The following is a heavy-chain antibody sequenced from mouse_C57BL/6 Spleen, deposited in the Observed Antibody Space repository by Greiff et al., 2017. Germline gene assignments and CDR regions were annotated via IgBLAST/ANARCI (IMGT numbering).Heavy chain of an antibody. J-gene: IGHJ3*01. CDR2: IYPGDGDT. Sequence: QVQLQQSGPELVKPGASVKISCKASGYAFSSSWMNWVKQGPGKGLEWIGRIYPGDGDTNYNGKFKGKATLTADTASSTAYMQLSSLTSEDAAVYVCASDGADPWFAYWGQGTLVTVSA. CDR1: GYAFSSSW. V-gene: IGHV1-82*01. CDR3: ASDGADPWFAY.